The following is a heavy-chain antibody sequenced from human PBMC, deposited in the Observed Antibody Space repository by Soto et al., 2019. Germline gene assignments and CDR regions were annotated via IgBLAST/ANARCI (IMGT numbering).Heavy chain of an antibody. CDR2: ISRSGTT. D-gene: IGHD3-9*01. CDR1: GGSINNNYYY. V-gene: IGHV4-39*01. CDR3: GRGSDKEKVDF. Sequence: SETLSLTCTVSGGSINNNYYYWGWVRQPPGKGLEWIASISRSGTTYYNPSLKSRVTKSIDTSRNQFSLTLTSVTAADTAVYYCGRGSDKEKVDFWGQGNLV. J-gene: IGHJ4*01.